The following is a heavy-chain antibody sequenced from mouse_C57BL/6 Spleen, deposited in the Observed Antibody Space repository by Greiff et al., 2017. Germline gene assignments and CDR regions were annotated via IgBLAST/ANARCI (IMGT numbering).Heavy chain of an antibody. D-gene: IGHD2-5*01. Sequence: VQLQESGAELVKPGASVKISCKASGYAFSSYWMNWVKQRPGKGLEWIGQIYPGDGDTNYNGKFKGKATLTADKSSSTAYMPPSSLTSEDSAVYFCARSLYSNYDYAMDYWGQGTSVTVSS. CDR1: GYAFSSYW. J-gene: IGHJ4*01. V-gene: IGHV1-80*01. CDR3: ARSLYSNYDYAMDY. CDR2: IYPGDGDT.